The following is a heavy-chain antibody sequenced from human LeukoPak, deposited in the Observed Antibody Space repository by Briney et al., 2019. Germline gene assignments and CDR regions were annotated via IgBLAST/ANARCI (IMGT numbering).Heavy chain of an antibody. D-gene: IGHD2-15*01. CDR2: IYTSGST. CDR1: GGSISSYY. J-gene: IGHJ5*02. CDR3: ARDLRDCSGGSCPGWFDP. Sequence: SETLSLTCTVSGGSISSYYWSWIRQPAGKGLEWVGRIYTSGSTNYNPSLKSRVTMSVDTSKNQFSPKLSSVTAADTAVYYCARDLRDCSGGSCPGWFDPWGQGTLVTVSS. V-gene: IGHV4-4*07.